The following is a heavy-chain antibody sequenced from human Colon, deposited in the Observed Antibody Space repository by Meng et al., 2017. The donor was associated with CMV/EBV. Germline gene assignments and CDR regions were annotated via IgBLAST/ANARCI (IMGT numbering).Heavy chain of an antibody. Sequence: TSGVGVGWSRQPSGKALEWLALLYWDDDKRYSTSLRSRLTITKDTSKNQVVLTMTNMDPVDTATYYCARSYYYDSSGYYYAGWFDPWGQGTLVTVSS. CDR2: LYWDDDK. CDR3: ARSYYYDSSGYYYAGWFDP. J-gene: IGHJ5*02. CDR1: TSGVG. D-gene: IGHD3-22*01. V-gene: IGHV2-5*02.